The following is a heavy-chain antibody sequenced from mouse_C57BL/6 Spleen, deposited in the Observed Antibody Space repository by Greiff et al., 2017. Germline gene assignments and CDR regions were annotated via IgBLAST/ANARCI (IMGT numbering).Heavy chain of an antibody. CDR3: AGGVNYDYAMDY. J-gene: IGHJ4*01. V-gene: IGHV5-17*01. Sequence: EVQLVESGGGLVKPGGSLKLSCAASGFTFSDYGMHWVRQAPEKGLEWVAYISSGSSTIYYADTVKGRFTISRDNAKNTLFLQMTSLRSEDTAMYYCAGGVNYDYAMDYWGQGTSVTVSS. CDR1: GFTFSDYG. D-gene: IGHD2-1*01. CDR2: ISSGSSTI.